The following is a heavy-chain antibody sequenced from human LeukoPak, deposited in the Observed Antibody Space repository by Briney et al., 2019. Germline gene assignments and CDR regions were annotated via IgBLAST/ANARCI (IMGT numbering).Heavy chain of an antibody. D-gene: IGHD6-13*01. V-gene: IGHV3-21*01. Sequence: GGSLRLSCAASGFTFSSYSMNWVRQAPGKGLEWVSSISSSSSYIYYADSVKGRFTISRDNAENSLYLQMNSLRAEDTAVYYCASGYSSSWSYYFDYWGQGTLVTVSS. CDR3: ASGYSSSWSYYFDY. J-gene: IGHJ4*02. CDR1: GFTFSSYS. CDR2: ISSSSSYI.